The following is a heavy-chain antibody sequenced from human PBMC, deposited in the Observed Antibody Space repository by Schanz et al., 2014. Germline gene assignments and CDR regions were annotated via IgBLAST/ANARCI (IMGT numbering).Heavy chain of an antibody. CDR2: IKSKTDGETT. V-gene: IGHV3-15*01. CDR3: ATDNGRFAFDF. Sequence: EVQLVESGGGLVQPGGSLRLSCAASGFTFSGFWMTWVRQAPGKGLEWLGRIKSKTDGETTDYAAPVKGGFSISRDNSQSTLYLQMNSLRTEDTAVYYCATDNGRFAFDFWGQGTMVTVSS. J-gene: IGHJ3*01. CDR1: GFTFSGFW. D-gene: IGHD2-8*01.